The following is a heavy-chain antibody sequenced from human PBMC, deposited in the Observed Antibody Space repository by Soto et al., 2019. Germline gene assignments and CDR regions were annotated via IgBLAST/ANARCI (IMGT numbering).Heavy chain of an antibody. CDR3: ARGDVDTAMVAPGNYYYGMDV. V-gene: IGHV1-69*13. J-gene: IGHJ6*02. D-gene: IGHD5-18*01. CDR1: GGTFSSYA. Sequence: GASVKVSFKASGGTFSSYAISWVRQAPGQGLEWMGGIIPIFGTANYAQKFQGRVTITADESTSTAYMELSSLRSEDTAVYYCARGDVDTAMVAPGNYYYGMDVWGQGTTVTVSS. CDR2: IIPIFGTA.